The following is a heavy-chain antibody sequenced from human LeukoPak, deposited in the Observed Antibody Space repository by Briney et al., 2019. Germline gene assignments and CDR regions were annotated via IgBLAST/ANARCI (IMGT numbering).Heavy chain of an antibody. CDR3: AKQSYARSLGE. CDR1: GFPFSDFS. Sequence: GGSLRLSCATSGFPFSDFSMSWVRQAPGKGLELISTTNSGGSSSDYAESVKGRFTISRDNSKNTLYLQMSSLRVEDTDMYYCAKQSYARSLGEGGPGTLVTVSS. D-gene: IGHD2-8*01. J-gene: IGHJ4*02. V-gene: IGHV3-23*01. CDR2: TNSGGSSS.